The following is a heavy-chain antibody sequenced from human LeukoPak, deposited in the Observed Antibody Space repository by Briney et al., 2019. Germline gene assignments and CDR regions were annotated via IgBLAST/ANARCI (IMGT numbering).Heavy chain of an antibody. CDR3: ARAPLVAGTYYFDY. CDR2: IYYSGST. CDR1: GGSISSYY. Sequence: PSETLSLTCTVSGGSISSYYWSWIRQPPGKGLEWIGYIYYSGSTNYNPSLKSRVTISVDTSKNQFSLKLSSVTAADTAVYYCARAPLVAGTYYFDYWGQGTLVTVSS. D-gene: IGHD6-19*01. J-gene: IGHJ4*02. V-gene: IGHV4-59*01.